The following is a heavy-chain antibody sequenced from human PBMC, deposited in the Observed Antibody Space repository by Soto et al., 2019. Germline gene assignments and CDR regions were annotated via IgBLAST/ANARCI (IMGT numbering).Heavy chain of an antibody. CDR2: ISSSSSYI. J-gene: IGHJ6*02. CDR3: ARDTHLWFGELGYYYYYSMDV. Sequence: PGGSLRLSCAASGFTFSSYSMNWVRQAPGKGLEWVSSISSSSSYIYYADSVKGRFTISRDNAKNSLYLQMNSLRAEDTAVYYCARDTHLWFGELGYYYYYSMDVWGQGTTVTVSS. V-gene: IGHV3-21*01. CDR1: GFTFSSYS. D-gene: IGHD3-10*01.